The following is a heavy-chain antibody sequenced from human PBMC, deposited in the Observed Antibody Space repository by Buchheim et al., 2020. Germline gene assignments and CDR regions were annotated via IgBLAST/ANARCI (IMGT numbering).Heavy chain of an antibody. Sequence: QVQLQESGPGLVKPSETLSLTCTVSGGSISSYYWSWIRQPPGKGLEWIGYIYYSGSTNYNPSLKSRVTISVDTSQNQLSLTLSSVTAADTAVYYCARHLRSHYYYYGMDVWGQGTT. V-gene: IGHV4-59*08. J-gene: IGHJ6*02. CDR1: GGSISSYY. CDR3: ARHLRSHYYYYGMDV. CDR2: IYYSGST.